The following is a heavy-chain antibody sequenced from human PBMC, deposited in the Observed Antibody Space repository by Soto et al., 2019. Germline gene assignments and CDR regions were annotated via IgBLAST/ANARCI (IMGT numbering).Heavy chain of an antibody. Sequence: QVQLVQSGAEVKKPGASVKVSCKASGYTFTGYGISWGRQAPGQGLEWMGWISAYNGNTNYAKKLQGRVTMTTDTSTSTAYMELRSLRSDETAVYYCARNQYDILTGYPRYYYGMDVWGQGTTVTVSS. CDR3: ARNQYDILTGYPRYYYGMDV. D-gene: IGHD3-9*01. CDR2: ISAYNGNT. V-gene: IGHV1-18*01. CDR1: GYTFTGYG. J-gene: IGHJ6*02.